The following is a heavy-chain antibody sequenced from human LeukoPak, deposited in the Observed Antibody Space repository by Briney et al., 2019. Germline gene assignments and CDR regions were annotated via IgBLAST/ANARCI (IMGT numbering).Heavy chain of an antibody. Sequence: TSETLSLTCSVSGDSISIYYWSWIRQPPGKGLEWIGYIYNSGSTNYNPSLKSRVTISVDTSKNQFSLKLTSVTAADTAVYYCARDRELGCWGQGTLVTVSS. CDR2: IYNSGST. D-gene: IGHD3-16*01. V-gene: IGHV4-59*01. CDR1: GDSISIYY. CDR3: ARDRELGC. J-gene: IGHJ4*02.